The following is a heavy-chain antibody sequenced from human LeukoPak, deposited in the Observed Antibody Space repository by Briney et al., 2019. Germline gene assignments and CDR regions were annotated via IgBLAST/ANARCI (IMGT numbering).Heavy chain of an antibody. CDR1: GFTVSFNY. CDR2: IYSGGST. D-gene: IGHD3-22*01. CDR3: AKEIVRKPPDY. J-gene: IGHJ4*02. Sequence: PGGSLRLSCAASGFTVSFNYMSWVRQAPGKGLEWISVIYSGGSTYYADSVKGRFTISRDNSKNTLYLQMNSLRAEDTAVYYCAKEIVRKPPDYWGQGTLVTVSS. V-gene: IGHV3-53*01.